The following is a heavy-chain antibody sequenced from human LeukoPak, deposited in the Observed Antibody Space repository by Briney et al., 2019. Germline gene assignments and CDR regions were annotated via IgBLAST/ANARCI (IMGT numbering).Heavy chain of an antibody. D-gene: IGHD6-13*01. CDR3: AMGQQLVSDAFDI. J-gene: IGHJ3*02. CDR2: INHSGST. V-gene: IGHV4-34*01. CDR1: GGSFSGYY. Sequence: SETLSLTCAVYGGSFSGYYWSWIRQPPGKGLEWIGEINHSGSTNYNPSLKSRVTISVGTSKNQFSLKLSSVTAADTAVYYCAMGQQLVSDAFDIWGQGTMVTVSS.